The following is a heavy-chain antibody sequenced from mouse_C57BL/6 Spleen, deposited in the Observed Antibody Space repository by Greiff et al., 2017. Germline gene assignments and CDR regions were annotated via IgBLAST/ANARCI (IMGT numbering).Heavy chain of an antibody. J-gene: IGHJ1*03. D-gene: IGHD1-1*01. Sequence: EVQLVESGGGLVKPGGSLKLSCAASGFTFSDYGMHWVRQAPEKGLEWVAYISSGSSTIYYAATVKGRFTISRDNAKNTLFLQMTSLRSEDTAMYYCAREDFYYGSSGYFDVWGTGTTVTVSS. CDR1: GFTFSDYG. CDR3: AREDFYYGSSGYFDV. CDR2: ISSGSSTI. V-gene: IGHV5-17*01.